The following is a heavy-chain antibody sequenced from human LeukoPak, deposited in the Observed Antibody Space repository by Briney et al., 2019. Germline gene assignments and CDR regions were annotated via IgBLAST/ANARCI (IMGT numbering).Heavy chain of an antibody. CDR1: GFNFSSYA. CDR3: AKILASGSGSY. Sequence: GGSLRLSCTASGFNFSSYAMTWVRQAPGKGLDWVSTIRAGGGDTFYSDSAKGRFSISRDNSKNTLILQMDSLRADDTAIYYCAKILASGSGSYWGQGTLVLVSS. J-gene: IGHJ4*02. V-gene: IGHV3-23*01. D-gene: IGHD3-10*01. CDR2: IRAGGGDT.